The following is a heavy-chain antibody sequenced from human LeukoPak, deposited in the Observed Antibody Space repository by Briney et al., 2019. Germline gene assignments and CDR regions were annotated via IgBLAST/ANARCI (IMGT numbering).Heavy chain of an antibody. CDR1: GFSFSSYA. CDR2: ISSSSSYI. CDR3: ARGVDFDY. D-gene: IGHD2-15*01. Sequence: GGSLRLSCAASGFSFSSYAMSWVRQAPGKGLEWVSSISSSSSYIYYADSVKGRFTISRDNAKNSLYLQMNSLRAEDTAVYYCARGVDFDYWGQGTLVTVSS. V-gene: IGHV3-21*01. J-gene: IGHJ4*02.